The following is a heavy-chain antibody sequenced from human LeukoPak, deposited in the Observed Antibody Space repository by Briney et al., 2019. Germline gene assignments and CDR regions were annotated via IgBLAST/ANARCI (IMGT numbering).Heavy chain of an antibody. J-gene: IGHJ4*02. CDR2: ISGGGSTT. Sequence: GGSLRLSCAASGFTFSSYAMSWVRQAPGKGLQWVSAISGGGSTTYYADSVKGRFTISRDNSKNTLYLQMNSLRAEDTAVYYCATWSGSYSRSFDYWGQGTLVTVSS. CDR1: GFTFSSYA. V-gene: IGHV3-23*01. D-gene: IGHD3-3*01. CDR3: ATWSGSYSRSFDY.